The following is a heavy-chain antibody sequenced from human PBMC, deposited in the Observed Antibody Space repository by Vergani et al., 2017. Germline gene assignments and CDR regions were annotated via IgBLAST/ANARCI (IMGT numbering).Heavy chain of an antibody. CDR3: ARHSTVEWLVKLGWIYP. CDR1: GASIRSSNYY. V-gene: IGHV4-39*01. J-gene: IGHJ5*02. D-gene: IGHD6-19*01. Sequence: QLQLQESGPGLVKPSATLSLTCSVSGASIRSSNYYWGWIRQPPGTGLEWSASIYYSGSTYYNPSLKSRVTISVDTSKNQFSLKLSSVTAADTAVYFCARHSTVEWLVKLGWIYPWGQGILVTVSS. CDR2: IYYSGST.